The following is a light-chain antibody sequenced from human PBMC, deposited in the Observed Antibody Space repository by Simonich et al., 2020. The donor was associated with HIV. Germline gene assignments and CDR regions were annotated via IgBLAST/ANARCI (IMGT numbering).Light chain of an antibody. J-gene: IGKJ5*01. CDR3: QQYYSTHH. V-gene: IGKV4-1*01. CDR2: WAS. Sequence: DIVMTQSPDSLAVSLGERATINGKSSQSVSYSSNNKNYLAWYQQKPGQPPKLLIYWASTREYGVPDRFSGSGSGTDFTLTISSLQAEDVAVYYCQQYYSTHHFGQGTRLEIK. CDR1: QSVSYSSNNKNY.